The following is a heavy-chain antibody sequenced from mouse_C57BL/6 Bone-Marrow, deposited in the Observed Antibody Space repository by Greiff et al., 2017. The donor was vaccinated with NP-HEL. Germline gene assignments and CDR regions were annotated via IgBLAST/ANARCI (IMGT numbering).Heavy chain of an antibody. CDR3: ARAGLLRWYYFDY. J-gene: IGHJ2*01. Sequence: EVQRVESGPGLVKPSQSLSLTCSVTGYSITSGYYWNWIRQFPGNKLEWMGYISYDGSNNYNPSLKNLIPITRDTSKNQFFLKLNSVTTEDTATYYCARAGLLRWYYFDYWGQGTTLTVSS. D-gene: IGHD1-1*02. CDR2: ISYDGSN. V-gene: IGHV3-6*01. CDR1: GYSITSGYY.